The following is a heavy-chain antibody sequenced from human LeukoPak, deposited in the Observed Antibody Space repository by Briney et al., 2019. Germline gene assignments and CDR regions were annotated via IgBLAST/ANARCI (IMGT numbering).Heavy chain of an antibody. D-gene: IGHD2-15*01. J-gene: IGHJ4*02. Sequence: SETLSLTCTVSGGSISSDYWSWIRQPPGKGLEWIGHIYYNGNTNYKPSLKSRATISVDTSKNQFSLKLSSVTAADTAVYYCARDTAARYSRVFDYWGQGTLVTVSS. CDR2: IYYNGNT. V-gene: IGHV4-59*01. CDR3: ARDTAARYSRVFDY. CDR1: GGSISSDY.